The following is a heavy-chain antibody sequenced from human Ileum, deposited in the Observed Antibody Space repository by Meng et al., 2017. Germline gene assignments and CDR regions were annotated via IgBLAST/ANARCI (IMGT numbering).Heavy chain of an antibody. D-gene: IGHD3-22*01. V-gene: IGHV4-30-4*01. J-gene: IGHJ4*02. CDR3: ARDRDSSGYYPY. CDR1: GGSISSGDYY. CDR2: IYYSGST. Sequence: QVQLQESGLGLVKPSQTLSRTCTVSGGSISSGDYYWSWIRQPPGKGLEWIGYIYYSGSTYYNPSLKSRLTISVDTSKNQFSLKLSSVTAADTAVYYCARDRDSSGYYPYWGQGTLVTVSS.